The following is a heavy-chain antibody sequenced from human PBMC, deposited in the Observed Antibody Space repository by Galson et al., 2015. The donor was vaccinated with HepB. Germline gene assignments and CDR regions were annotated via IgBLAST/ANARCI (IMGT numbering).Heavy chain of an antibody. D-gene: IGHD2/OR15-2a*01. CDR3: ASLWISNITYGMDV. Sequence: SLRLSCAASGFPFSSYAMHWVRQPPGKGLQYVSAISNDGINIYYADSVRGRFTISRDNSKNTLYLQMGSLRAEDMGVYYCASLWISNITYGMDVWGQGTTVIVSS. V-gene: IGHV3-64*02. CDR1: GFPFSSYA. CDR2: ISNDGINI. J-gene: IGHJ6*02.